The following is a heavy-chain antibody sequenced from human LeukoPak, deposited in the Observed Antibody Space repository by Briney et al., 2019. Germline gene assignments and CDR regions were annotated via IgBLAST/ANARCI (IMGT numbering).Heavy chain of an antibody. Sequence: ASVKVSCKASGGTFSSYAISWVRQAPGQGLEWMGGIIPIFGTANYAQKFQGRVTITADESTSTAYMELSSLRSEDTAVYYCARGTEPRGIVVVPAAMGYWGQGTLVTVSS. D-gene: IGHD2-2*01. CDR2: IIPIFGTA. J-gene: IGHJ4*02. CDR3: ARGTEPRGIVVVPAAMGY. CDR1: GGTFSSYA. V-gene: IGHV1-69*13.